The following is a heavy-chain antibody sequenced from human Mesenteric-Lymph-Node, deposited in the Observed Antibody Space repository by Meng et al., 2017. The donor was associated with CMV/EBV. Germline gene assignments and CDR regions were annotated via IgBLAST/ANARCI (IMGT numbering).Heavy chain of an antibody. CDR2: IRYDGSNK. CDR1: GFTFSSYG. CDR3: ARDKPITYYDFWSGYSDYYYYGMDV. V-gene: IGHV3-30*02. J-gene: IGHJ6*02. Sequence: GESLKISCAASGFTFSSYGMHWVRQAPGKGLEWVAFIRYDGSNKYYADSVKGRFTISRDNSKNTLYLQMNSLRAEDTAVYYCARDKPITYYDFWSGYSDYYYYGMDVWGQGTTVTVSS. D-gene: IGHD3-3*01.